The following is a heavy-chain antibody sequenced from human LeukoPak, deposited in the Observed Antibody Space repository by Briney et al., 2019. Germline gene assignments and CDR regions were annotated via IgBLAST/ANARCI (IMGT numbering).Heavy chain of an antibody. J-gene: IGHJ4*02. CDR1: GYIFTSYW. CDR2: IYPGDSDT. V-gene: IGHV5-51*01. D-gene: IGHD3-22*01. Sequence: GESLKISCKGSGYIFTSYWIGWVRQMPGKGLEWMGIIYPGDSDTRYSPSFQGQVTISADKSISTAYLQWSSLKASDTAMYYCARRYYYDSSGYTFDYWGQGALVTVSS. CDR3: ARRYYYDSSGYTFDY.